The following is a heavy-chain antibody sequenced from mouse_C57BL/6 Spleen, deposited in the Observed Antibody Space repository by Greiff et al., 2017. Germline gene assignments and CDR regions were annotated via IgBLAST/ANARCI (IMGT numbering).Heavy chain of an antibody. J-gene: IGHJ2*01. D-gene: IGHD2-5*01. CDR1: GYTFTSYT. V-gene: IGHV1-4*01. Sequence: VQIQQSGAELARPGASVKMSCKASGYTFTSYTMHWVKQRPGQGLEWIGYINPSSGYTKYNQKFKDKATLTADKSSSTAYMQLSSLTSEDSAVYYCARGDSNYDFDYWGQGTTLTVSS. CDR3: ARGDSNYDFDY. CDR2: INPSSGYT.